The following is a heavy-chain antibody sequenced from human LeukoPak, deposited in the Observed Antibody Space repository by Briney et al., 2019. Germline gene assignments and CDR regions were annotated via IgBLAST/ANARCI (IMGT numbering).Heavy chain of an antibody. V-gene: IGHV3-23*01. CDR2: ISGSGGST. Sequence: GGSLRLSCAASGFTFSSYAMSWVRQAPGKGLEGVSAISGSGGSTYYADSVKGRFTISRDNSKNTLYLQMNSLRAEDTAVYYCAKRRGSGWYFDYWGQGTLVTVSS. CDR3: AKRRGSGWYFDY. J-gene: IGHJ4*02. CDR1: GFTFSSYA. D-gene: IGHD6-19*01.